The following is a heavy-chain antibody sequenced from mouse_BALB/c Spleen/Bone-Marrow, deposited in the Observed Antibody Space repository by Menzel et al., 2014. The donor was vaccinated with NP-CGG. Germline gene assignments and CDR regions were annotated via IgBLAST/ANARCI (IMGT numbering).Heavy chain of an antibody. J-gene: IGHJ2*01. CDR3: ARYYGREGLDY. Sequence: QVQLQQSGPELVKPGASVKISCKASGYAFSSSWMNWVKQRPGQGLEWIGRIYPGDGDTNYNGKFKGKATLTADKSSSTAYMQLSSLTSVDSAVYFYARYYGREGLDYWGQGTTLTVSS. CDR2: IYPGDGDT. D-gene: IGHD1-1*01. V-gene: IGHV1-82*01. CDR1: GYAFSSSW.